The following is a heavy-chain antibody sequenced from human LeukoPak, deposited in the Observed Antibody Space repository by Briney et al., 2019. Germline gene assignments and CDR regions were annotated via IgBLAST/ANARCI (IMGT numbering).Heavy chain of an antibody. CDR1: GGSISNYY. V-gene: IGHV4-59*12. Sequence: SETLSLTCIVSGGSISNYYWSWIRQPPRKGLEWIGYVHYSGNTNYNPSLKSRVTISVDTSKNQFSLKLSSVTAADTAVYYCARALHGGSYFLDYWGQGTLVTVSS. CDR3: ARALHGGSYFLDY. J-gene: IGHJ4*02. CDR2: VHYSGNT. D-gene: IGHD1-26*01.